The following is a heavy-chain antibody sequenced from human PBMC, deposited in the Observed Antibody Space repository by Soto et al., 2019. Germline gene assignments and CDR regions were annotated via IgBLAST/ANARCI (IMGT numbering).Heavy chain of an antibody. CDR2: ISGSGGST. Sequence: HPGGSLRLSCAASGFTFSSYAMSWVRQAPGKGLEWVSAISGSGGSTYYADSVKGRFTISRDNSKNTLYLQMNSLRAEDMAVYYCAKGMTTVTTSDSGFDYWGQGTLVTVSS. CDR3: AKGMTTVTTSDSGFDY. D-gene: IGHD4-4*01. CDR1: GFTFSSYA. V-gene: IGHV3-23*01. J-gene: IGHJ4*02.